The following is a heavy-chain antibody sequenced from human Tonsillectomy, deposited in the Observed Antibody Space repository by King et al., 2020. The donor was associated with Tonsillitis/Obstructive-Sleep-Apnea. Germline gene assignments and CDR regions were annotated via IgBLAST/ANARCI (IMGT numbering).Heavy chain of an antibody. CDR1: GGSVSSAGYY. Sequence: QLQESGPGLVKPSETLSLICSVSGGSVSSAGYYWRWIRQPPGKGLEWIGYIYHSGTTAYNPSLKSRVTISIDTSKNQFSLELTSVTAADTAVYYCARVVDVWGKGTTVIVSS. V-gene: IGHV4-61*08. J-gene: IGHJ6*04. CDR2: IYHSGTT. CDR3: ARVVDV.